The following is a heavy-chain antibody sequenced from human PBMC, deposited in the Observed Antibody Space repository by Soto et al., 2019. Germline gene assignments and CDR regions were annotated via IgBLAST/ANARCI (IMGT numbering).Heavy chain of an antibody. CDR2: IYYSGST. J-gene: IGHJ6*02. V-gene: IGHV4-34*01. CDR1: GGSFSGYY. CDR3: ARASYGMDV. Sequence: SETLSLTCAVYGGSFSGYYWSWIRQHPGKGLEWIGYIYYSGSTNYNPSLKSRVTISVDTSKNQFSLKLSSVTAADTAVYYCARASYGMDVWGQGTTVTVSS.